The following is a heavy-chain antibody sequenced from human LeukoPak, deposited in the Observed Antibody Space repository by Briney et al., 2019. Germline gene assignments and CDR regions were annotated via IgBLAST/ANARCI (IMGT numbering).Heavy chain of an antibody. Sequence: PSETLSLTCTVSGGSISSSSYYWGWIRQPPGKGLEWIGSIYYSGSTYYNPSLKSRVTISVDTSKNQFSLKLSSVTAADTAVYYCATLRGYSYGTFDYWGQGTLVTVSS. D-gene: IGHD5-18*01. V-gene: IGHV4-39*01. J-gene: IGHJ4*02. CDR1: GGSISSSSYY. CDR3: ATLRGYSYGTFDY. CDR2: IYYSGST.